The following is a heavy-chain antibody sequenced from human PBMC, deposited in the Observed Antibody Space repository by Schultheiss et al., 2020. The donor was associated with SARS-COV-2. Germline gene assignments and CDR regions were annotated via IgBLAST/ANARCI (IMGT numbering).Heavy chain of an antibody. CDR3: ARGDIVVVPAAIPHYYYYYYMDV. V-gene: IGHV3-48*03. CDR2: ISSSGSTI. D-gene: IGHD2-2*01. Sequence: GGSLRLSCAASGFTFSSYEMNWVRQAPGKGLEWLSYISSSGSTIHYADSVKGRFTISRDNSKNTLYLQMNSLRAEDTAVYYCARGDIVVVPAAIPHYYYYYYMDVWGKGTTVTVSS. CDR1: GFTFSSYE. J-gene: IGHJ6*03.